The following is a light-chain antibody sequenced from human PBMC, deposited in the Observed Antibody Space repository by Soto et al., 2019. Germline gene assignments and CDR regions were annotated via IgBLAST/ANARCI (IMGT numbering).Light chain of an antibody. Sequence: LTQPASVSGSPGQSITIPCTGSSSDVGGYNYVSWYQQYPGKAPSLMIYEVGNRPSGVSDRFSGSKSGNTASLTISGLQAEDEADYYCSSYTSSYIYVFGTGTKVTVL. J-gene: IGLJ1*01. CDR1: SSDVGGYNY. CDR2: EVG. V-gene: IGLV2-14*01. CDR3: SSYTSSYIYV.